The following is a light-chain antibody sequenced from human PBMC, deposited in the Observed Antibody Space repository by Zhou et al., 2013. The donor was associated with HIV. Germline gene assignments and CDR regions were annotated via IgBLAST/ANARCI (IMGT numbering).Light chain of an antibody. CDR2: GAS. Sequence: EIVMTQSPATLSVSPGERATLSCRASQSVSSNLAWYQQKPGQAPRLLIYGASSRATGIPDRFSGSGSGTDFTLTISRLEPEDFAVYYCQQYGSSPITFGQGTRL. CDR1: QSVSSN. V-gene: IGKV3-20*01. CDR3: QQYGSSPIT. J-gene: IGKJ5*01.